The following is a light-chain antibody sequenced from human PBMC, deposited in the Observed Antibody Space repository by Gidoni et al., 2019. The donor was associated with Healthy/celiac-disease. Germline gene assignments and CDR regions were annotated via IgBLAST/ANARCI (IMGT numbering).Light chain of an antibody. CDR1: QSISSY. CDR2: AAS. J-gene: IGKJ4*01. V-gene: IGKV1-39*01. Sequence: DIQMTQSPSSLSASVGDRVTITCRASQSISSYLNWYQQQPGKAPKLLIYAASSLQSGVPSRFRGSGSGTDFTLTISSLQPEDFATCYSQQSYSTPLTFGGGTKVEIK. CDR3: QQSYSTPLT.